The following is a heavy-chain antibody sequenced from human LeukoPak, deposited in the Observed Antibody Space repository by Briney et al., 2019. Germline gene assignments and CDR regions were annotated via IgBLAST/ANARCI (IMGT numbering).Heavy chain of an antibody. CDR2: INHSGST. J-gene: IGHJ6*03. V-gene: IGHV4-34*01. Sequence: SETLSLTCAVYGGSFSGYYWSWIRQPPGKGLEWIGEINHSGSTNYNPSLKSRVTTSVDTSKNQFSLNLTSVTAADTAVYYCARHQSQLVNSYYYYYYMDVWGKGTTVTVSS. D-gene: IGHD6-13*01. CDR1: GGSFSGYY. CDR3: ARHQSQLVNSYYYYYYMDV.